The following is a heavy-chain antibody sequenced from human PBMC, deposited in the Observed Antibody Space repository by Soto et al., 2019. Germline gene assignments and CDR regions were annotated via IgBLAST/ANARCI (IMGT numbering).Heavy chain of an antibody. D-gene: IGHD4-17*01. V-gene: IGHV3-48*02. CDR3: ARELSTVTTGFDY. J-gene: IGHJ4*02. CDR1: GFTFSSYS. CDR2: ISSSSSTI. Sequence: EVQLVESGGGLVQPGGSLRLSCAASGFTFSSYSMNWVRQAPGKGLEWVSYISSSSSTIYYTDSVKGRFTISRDNAKNSLYLQMNSLRDEDTAVYYCARELSTVTTGFDYWGQGTLVTVSS.